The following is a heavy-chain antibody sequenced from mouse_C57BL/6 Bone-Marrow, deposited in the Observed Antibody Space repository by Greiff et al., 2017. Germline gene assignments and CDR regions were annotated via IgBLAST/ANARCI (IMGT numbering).Heavy chain of an antibody. Sequence: VQLKESGAELVRPGASVKLSCTASGFNIKDDYMHWVKQRPEQGLEWIGWIDPENGDTEYASKFQGKATITADTSSNTAYLQLSSLTSEDTAVYYCLDYYGSSYGYWGQGTTLTVSS. V-gene: IGHV14-4*01. CDR2: IDPENGDT. D-gene: IGHD1-1*01. CDR3: LDYYGSSYGY. J-gene: IGHJ2*01. CDR1: GFNIKDDY.